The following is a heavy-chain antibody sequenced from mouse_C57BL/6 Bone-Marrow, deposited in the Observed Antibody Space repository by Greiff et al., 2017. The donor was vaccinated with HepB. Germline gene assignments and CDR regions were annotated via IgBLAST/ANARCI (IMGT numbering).Heavy chain of an antibody. D-gene: IGHD1-1*01. CDR2: IHPNSGST. CDR1: GYTFTSYW. J-gene: IGHJ2*01. CDR3: ARGYYYGSRRGYYFDY. Sequence: VQLQQPGAELVKPGASVKLSCKASGYTFTSYWMHWVKQRPGQGLEWIGMIHPNSGSTNYNEKFKSKATLTVDNTSSTAYMQLSSLTSEDSAVYYCARGYYYGSRRGYYFDYWGQGTTLTVSS. V-gene: IGHV1-64*01.